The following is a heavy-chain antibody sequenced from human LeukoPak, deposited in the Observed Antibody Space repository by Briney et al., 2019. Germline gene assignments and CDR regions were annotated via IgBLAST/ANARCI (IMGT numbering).Heavy chain of an antibody. CDR2: KRYDGSNK. CDR1: GLIFSSYG. D-gene: IGHD3-3*01. Sequence: GRSLRLSCAASGLIFSSYGVHWARQASTKGLEWVAYKRYDGSNKYYADSVKDGFNISRDNSKNTLYLQMNSLRAEDTAVYYCAKDSRYYDFWSGYSFDAFDIWGQGTMVTVSS. CDR3: AKDSRYYDFWSGYSFDAFDI. J-gene: IGHJ3*02. V-gene: IGHV3-30*02.